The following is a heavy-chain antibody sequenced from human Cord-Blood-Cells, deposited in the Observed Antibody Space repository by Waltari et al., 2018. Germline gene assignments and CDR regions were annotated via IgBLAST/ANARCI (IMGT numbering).Heavy chain of an antibody. CDR3: ARGDYYDSSGYYYYYYGMDV. Sequence: VQLQQWGPGLLQPSETLFPTSAVYGGSFRSYYSSWSRPPPGTGLVWIGEIKHSGSTNYNPSLKSRVTISVDTSKSQFSLKLSSVTAADTAVYYCARGDYYDSSGYYYYYYGMDVWGQGTTVTVSS. CDR2: IKHSGST. CDR1: GGSFRSYY. D-gene: IGHD3-22*01. V-gene: IGHV4-34*01. J-gene: IGHJ6*02.